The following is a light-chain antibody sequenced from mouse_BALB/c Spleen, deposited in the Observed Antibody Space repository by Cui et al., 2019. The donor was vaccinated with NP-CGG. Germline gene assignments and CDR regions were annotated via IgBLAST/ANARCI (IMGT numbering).Light chain of an antibody. V-gene: IGLV1*01. CDR2: GTN. CDR1: TGAVTTRNY. J-gene: IGLJ1*01. CDR3: ALWYSNHWV. Sequence: QAVGIQEPALTTSPGETVTLTCRSSTGAVTTRNYANWVQEKPEHLFTGLIGGTNNRAPGVPARFSGSLIGDKAALTITGAQTEDEAIYFCALWYSNHWVFGGGTKLTVL.